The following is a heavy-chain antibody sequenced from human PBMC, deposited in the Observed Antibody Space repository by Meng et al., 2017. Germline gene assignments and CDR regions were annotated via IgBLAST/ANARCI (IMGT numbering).Heavy chain of an antibody. J-gene: IGHJ4*02. CDR2: INHSGST. V-gene: IGHV4-34*01. Sequence: QVRLRQWGAGLLKPSETLSLTCAVYGGSFSGYYWSWIRQPPGKGLEWIGEINHSGSTNYNPSLKSRVTISVDTSKNQFSLKLSSVTAADTAVYYCARRGIAARPFYYWGQGTLVTVSS. D-gene: IGHD6-6*01. CDR3: ARRGIAARPFYY. CDR1: GGSFSGYY.